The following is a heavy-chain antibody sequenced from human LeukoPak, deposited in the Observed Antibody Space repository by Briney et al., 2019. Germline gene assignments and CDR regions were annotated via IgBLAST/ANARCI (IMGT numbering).Heavy chain of an antibody. J-gene: IGHJ4*02. V-gene: IGHV3-23*01. CDR2: ISGSGDST. CDR1: GFTFSNYA. Sequence: GGSLRLSCAASGFTFSNYAMNWVRQAPGKGLEWVSGISGSGDSTYYADSVKGRFTISRDNSKNTLYLQMNSLRAEDTAVYYCARDIGYCSSTSCYGYFDYWGQGTLVTVSS. CDR3: ARDIGYCSSTSCYGYFDY. D-gene: IGHD2-2*01.